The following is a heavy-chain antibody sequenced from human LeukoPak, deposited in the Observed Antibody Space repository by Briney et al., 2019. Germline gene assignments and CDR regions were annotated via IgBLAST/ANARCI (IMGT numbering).Heavy chain of an antibody. CDR3: ARDQGEYGDYQSYYYYYGMDV. CDR1: GGSISSYY. V-gene: IGHV4-59*01. J-gene: IGHJ6*02. CDR2: IYYSGST. Sequence: SETLSLTCTVSGGSISSYYWSWLRQPPGKGLEWIGYIYYSGSTNYNPSLKSRVTISVDTSKNQFSLKLSSVTAADTAVYYCARDQGEYGDYQSYYYYYGMDVWGQGTTVTVSS. D-gene: IGHD4-17*01.